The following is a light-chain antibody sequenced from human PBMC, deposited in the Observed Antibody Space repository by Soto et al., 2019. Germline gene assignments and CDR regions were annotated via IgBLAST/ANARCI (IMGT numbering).Light chain of an antibody. CDR1: NIGSKS. CDR2: DDA. V-gene: IGLV3-21*02. Sequence: SYELTQPSSVSVAPGQTARITCGGINIGSKSVHWYRQKPGQAPVLVVYDDADRPSGIPERFSGSNSGNTAALTISRVEAGDEADYFCQVWDVSSVHFVFGTGTKLTVL. CDR3: QVWDVSSVHFV. J-gene: IGLJ1*01.